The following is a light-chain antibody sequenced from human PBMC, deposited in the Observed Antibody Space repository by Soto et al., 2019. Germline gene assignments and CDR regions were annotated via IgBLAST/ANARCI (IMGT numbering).Light chain of an antibody. Sequence: EIVMTQSPATLSVSPGERATLSCRASQSVSSNLAWYQQKPGQAPRLIVFGASTRATGIPDRFSGSGSGTLFNLTVSRLQTADLAVYYCQQYNNWPLTFGGGTKVEIK. CDR2: GAS. J-gene: IGKJ4*01. V-gene: IGKV3-15*01. CDR3: QQYNNWPLT. CDR1: QSVSSN.